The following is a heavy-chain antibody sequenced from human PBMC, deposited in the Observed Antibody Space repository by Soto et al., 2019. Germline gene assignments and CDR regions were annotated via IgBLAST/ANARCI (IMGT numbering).Heavy chain of an antibody. CDR3: AKLGMTTITRDY. CDR1: GFSFDTYA. D-gene: IGHD5-12*01. Sequence: EAQLLESGGGLVQPGGSLRVSCAASGFSFDTYAMSWVRQAPGKGLEWVSTISGSGGNTYYADSVKGRFTISRDNSKNILYLQMTSLRAEDTALYYCAKLGMTTITRDYWRQGTQFSFSS. V-gene: IGHV3-23*01. J-gene: IGHJ4*02. CDR2: ISGSGGNT.